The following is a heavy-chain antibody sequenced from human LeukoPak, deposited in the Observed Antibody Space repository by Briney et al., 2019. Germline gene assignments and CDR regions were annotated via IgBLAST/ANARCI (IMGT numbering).Heavy chain of an antibody. CDR3: ARHPRYGDGYYL. J-gene: IGHJ4*02. V-gene: IGHV4-59*08. Sequence: PSETLSLTCTVSGGSISSYYWSWIRQPPGKGLEWIGYIYYSGSTNYNPSLKSRVTISVDTSKNQFSLKLSSVTAADTAVYYCARHPRYGDGYYLWGQGTLVTVSS. CDR2: IYYSGST. CDR1: GGSISSYY. D-gene: IGHD3-3*01.